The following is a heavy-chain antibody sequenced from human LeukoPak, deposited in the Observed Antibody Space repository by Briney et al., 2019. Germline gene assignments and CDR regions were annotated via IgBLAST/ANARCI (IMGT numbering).Heavy chain of an antibody. CDR1: GGSFSDYY. J-gene: IGHJ4*02. D-gene: IGHD5-18*01. V-gene: IGHV4-34*01. CDR2: INHSGNT. CDR3: ARHGYFVAEYYFDY. Sequence: SETLSLTCAVYGGSFSDYYWSWIRQPPGKGLEWIGEINHSGNTNYNPSLKSRVTISVDTSKNQFSLKLISVTAADTAVFYCARHGYFVAEYYFDYWGQGTLVTVSS.